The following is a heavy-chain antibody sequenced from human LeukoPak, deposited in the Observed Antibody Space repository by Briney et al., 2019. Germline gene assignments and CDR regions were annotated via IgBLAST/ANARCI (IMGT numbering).Heavy chain of an antibody. CDR3: ARDLRRLPHYYDSSGYPVALNSNPPGGAFDI. D-gene: IGHD3-22*01. V-gene: IGHV1-46*01. Sequence: ASVKVSCKVSGYTFTDYYMHWVQQAPGQGLEWMGIINPSGGSTSYAQRFQGRVTMTRDTSTSTVYMELSSLRSEDTAVYYCARDLRRLPHYYDSSGYPVALNSNPPGGAFDIWGQGTMVTVSS. CDR1: GYTFTDYY. CDR2: INPSGGST. J-gene: IGHJ3*02.